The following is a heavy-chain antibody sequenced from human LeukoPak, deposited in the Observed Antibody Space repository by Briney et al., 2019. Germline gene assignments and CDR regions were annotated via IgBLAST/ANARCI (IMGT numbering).Heavy chain of an antibody. CDR3: ARLPMTTVTTRHFDY. V-gene: IGHV5-51*01. CDR1: GYSFTSYW. J-gene: IGHJ4*02. D-gene: IGHD4-17*01. CDR2: IYPGDSDT. Sequence: GESLKISCKGSGYSFTSYWIGWVRQMPGKGLEWMGIIYPGDSDTRYSPSFQGQVTISADKSISTAYLQWSSLKASDAAMYYCARLPMTTVTTRHFDYWGQGTLVTVSS.